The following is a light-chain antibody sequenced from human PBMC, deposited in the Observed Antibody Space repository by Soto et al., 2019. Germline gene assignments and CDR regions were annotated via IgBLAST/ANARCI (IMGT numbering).Light chain of an antibody. V-gene: IGKV3-15*01. J-gene: IGKJ3*01. Sequence: EIVLTQSPGTLSVSPRDRATLSCRASQSVDSDLAWYQQKPGQAPRLLIYGASTRATDIPVRFSGRGSGTEFTLTISSLQPEDFAVYYCQHYNNWPLTFGPGTTVDVK. CDR2: GAS. CDR3: QHYNNWPLT. CDR1: QSVDSD.